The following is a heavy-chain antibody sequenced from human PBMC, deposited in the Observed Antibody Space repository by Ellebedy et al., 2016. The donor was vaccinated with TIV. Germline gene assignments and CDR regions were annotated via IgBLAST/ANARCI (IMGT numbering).Heavy chain of an antibody. V-gene: IGHV1-24*01. J-gene: IGHJ4*02. CDR1: GYTLTELS. CDR2: FDPEDGET. Sequence: ASVKVSCXVSGYTLTELSMHWVRQAPGKGLEWMGGFDPEDGETIYAQKFQGRVTMTEDTSTDTAYMELSSLRSEDTAVYYCARGQVFYSGSYIDFDYWGQGTLVTVSS. D-gene: IGHD1-26*01. CDR3: ARGQVFYSGSYIDFDY.